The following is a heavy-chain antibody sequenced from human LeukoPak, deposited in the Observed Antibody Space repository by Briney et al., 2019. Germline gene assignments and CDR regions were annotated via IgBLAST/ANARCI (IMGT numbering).Heavy chain of an antibody. CDR2: INTNTGNP. CDR3: ARLRYCSSTSCYGGYFDY. Sequence: ASVKVSCKASGYTFSSYAMNWVRQSPGQGLEWMGWINTNTGNPVYAQGFTGRFVFSLDTLVRTAYLQINSLKAEDTAMYYCARLRYCSSTSCYGGYFDYWGQGTLVTVSS. CDR1: GYTFSSYA. D-gene: IGHD2-2*01. V-gene: IGHV7-4-1*02. J-gene: IGHJ4*02.